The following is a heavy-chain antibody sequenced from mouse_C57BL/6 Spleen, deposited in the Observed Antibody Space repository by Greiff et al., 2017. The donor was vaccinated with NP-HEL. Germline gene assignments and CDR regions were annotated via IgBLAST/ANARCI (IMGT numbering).Heavy chain of an antibody. CDR2: INPNNGGT. CDR3: AREVYYDYEGFAY. J-gene: IGHJ3*01. CDR1: GYTFTDYY. V-gene: IGHV1-26*01. D-gene: IGHD2-4*01. Sequence: VQLQQSGPELVKPGASVKISCKASGYTFTDYYMNWVKQSHGKSLEWIGDINPNNGGTSYNQKFKGKATLTVDKSSSTAYMELRSLTSEDSAVYYCAREVYYDYEGFAYWGQGTLVTVSA.